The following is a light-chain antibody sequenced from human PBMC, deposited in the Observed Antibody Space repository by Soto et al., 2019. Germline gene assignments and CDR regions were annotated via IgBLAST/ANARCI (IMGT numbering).Light chain of an antibody. Sequence: EIVLTQSPGTLSLSPWERATLSCRASQTITTLAWYQRKPGQAPRLLIYRVSRRATGIPDRFSGSGSGMDSTLTISSLEPEDFAVYYCQQSGDSQWTFGQGTKVDIK. CDR3: QQSGDSQWT. CDR2: RVS. CDR1: QTITT. J-gene: IGKJ1*01. V-gene: IGKV3-20*01.